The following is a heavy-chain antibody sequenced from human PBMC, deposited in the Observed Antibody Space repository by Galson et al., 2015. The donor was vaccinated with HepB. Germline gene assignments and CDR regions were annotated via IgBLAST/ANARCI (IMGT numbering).Heavy chain of an antibody. CDR3: ARGRGLEW. V-gene: IGHV3-30-3*01. Sequence: PLRLSCAASGFTFSSYAMHWVRQAPGKGLEWVAVMSYDGSNKYYADSVKGRFTISRDNSKNTLYLQMNSLRAEDTAVYYCARGRGLEWWGQGTLVTVSS. CDR2: MSYDGSNK. D-gene: IGHD3-3*01. CDR1: GFTFSSYA. J-gene: IGHJ4*02.